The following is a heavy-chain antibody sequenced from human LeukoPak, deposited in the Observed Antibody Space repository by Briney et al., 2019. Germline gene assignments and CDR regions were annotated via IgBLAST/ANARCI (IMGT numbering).Heavy chain of an antibody. Sequence: ASVKVSCKASGYTFTGYYMHWVRQAPGRGLEWMGWINPNSGGTNYAQKFQGRVTMTRDTSISTAYMEVSRLRSDDTAVYYCARDRATPLGIWNPENDSWGQGTLVTVSS. J-gene: IGHJ4*02. CDR1: GYTFTGYY. D-gene: IGHD7-27*01. CDR2: INPNSGGT. CDR3: ARDRATPLGIWNPENDS. V-gene: IGHV1-2*02.